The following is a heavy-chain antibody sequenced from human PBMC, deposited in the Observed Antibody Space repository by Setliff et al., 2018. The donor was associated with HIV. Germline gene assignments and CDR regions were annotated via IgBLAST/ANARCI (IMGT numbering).Heavy chain of an antibody. V-gene: IGHV4-61*02. CDR3: VGIYADYSYYLDV. D-gene: IGHD4-17*01. CDR1: GGSISSSSYY. J-gene: IGHJ6*03. CDR2: IYASGNT. Sequence: PSETLSLTCTVTGGSISSSSYYWSWIRLPAGKGLEWVGRIYASGNTNYNPSLQSQVTILIDPSKNQFSLRLSSVTAADTAIYYCVGIYADYSYYLDVWGKGTTVTVSS.